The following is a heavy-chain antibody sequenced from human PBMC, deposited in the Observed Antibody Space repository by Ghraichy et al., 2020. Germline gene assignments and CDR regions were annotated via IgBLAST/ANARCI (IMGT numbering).Heavy chain of an antibody. CDR2: IYHSGST. CDR1: GYSISSGYY. Sequence: SETLSLTCAVSGYSISSGYYWGWIRQPPGKGLEWIGSIYHSGSTYYNPSLKSRVTISVDTSKNQFSLKLTSVTAADTAGYYCAAKSGLRFLEWLVGSYFDYWGQGTLVTVSS. J-gene: IGHJ4*02. V-gene: IGHV4-38-2*01. D-gene: IGHD3-3*01. CDR3: AAKSGLRFLEWLVGSYFDY.